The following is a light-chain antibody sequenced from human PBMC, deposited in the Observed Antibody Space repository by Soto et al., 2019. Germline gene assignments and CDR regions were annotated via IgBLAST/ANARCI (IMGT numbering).Light chain of an antibody. V-gene: IGLV1-44*01. Sequence: QSVLTQPPSASGTPGQRVTISCCGSSSDIGSNTVNWYHQLPGTAPKLLIYNNNQRPSGVPDRFSGSKSGTSASLAISGLQSEDEADYYCAAWDDSLNGVIFGGGTKVTVL. CDR1: SSDIGSNT. CDR2: NNN. CDR3: AAWDDSLNGVI. J-gene: IGLJ2*01.